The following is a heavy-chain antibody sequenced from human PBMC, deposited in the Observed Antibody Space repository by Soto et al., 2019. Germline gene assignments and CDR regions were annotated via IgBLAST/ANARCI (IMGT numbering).Heavy chain of an antibody. CDR2: LWYDGSKK. CDR1: GFTLSSYG. CDR3: ARGHTQSTKLLHH. Sequence: QVQLVESGGGVVQPGRSLRLSCAASGFTLSSYGMHWVRQSPGKGLEWVAVLWYDGSKKYYGDSVKGRFTVSGDYSKNTLYLEMNSLRDEDTAVYFCARGHTQSTKLLHHWGQGTLVSVSS. J-gene: IGHJ5*02. V-gene: IGHV3-33*01. D-gene: IGHD5-12*01.